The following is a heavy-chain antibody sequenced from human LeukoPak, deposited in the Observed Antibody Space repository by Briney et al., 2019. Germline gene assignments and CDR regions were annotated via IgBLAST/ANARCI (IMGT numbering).Heavy chain of an antibody. CDR3: ARDGEESYLHNWFDP. Sequence: SETLSLTCTVSGGSISSSSYYWGWIRQPPGKGLEWIGSIYYSGSTYYNPSLKSRVTISVDTSKNQFSLKLSSVTAADTAVYYCARDGEESYLHNWFDPWGQGTLVTVSS. J-gene: IGHJ5*02. CDR1: GGSISSSSYY. CDR2: IYYSGST. D-gene: IGHD2-21*01. V-gene: IGHV4-39*07.